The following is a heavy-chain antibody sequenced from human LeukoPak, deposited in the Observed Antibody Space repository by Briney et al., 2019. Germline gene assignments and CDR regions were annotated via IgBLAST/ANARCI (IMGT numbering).Heavy chain of an antibody. J-gene: IGHJ4*02. CDR1: GFTFSTYW. Sequence: GSLRLSCVVSGFTFSTYWMSWVRQAPGKGLECVATIKQDGSVKNYGDSVQGRFTISRDNAKNSLYLQMNSLRAEDTAVYYCARVGDIAASDYWGQGTLVTVSS. CDR2: IKQDGSVK. D-gene: IGHD6-13*01. CDR3: ARVGDIAASDY. V-gene: IGHV3-7*01.